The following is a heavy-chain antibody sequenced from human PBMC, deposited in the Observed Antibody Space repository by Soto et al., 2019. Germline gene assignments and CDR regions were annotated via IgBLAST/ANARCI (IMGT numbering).Heavy chain of an antibody. V-gene: IGHV1-2*04. CDR2: INPNSGGT. CDR3: ARAFDFWSGRYGMDV. CDR1: GYTFTGYY. D-gene: IGHD3-3*01. J-gene: IGHJ6*02. Sequence: ASVKVSCKASGYTFTGYYMHWVRQAPGQGLEWMGWINPNSGGTNYAQKFRGWVTMTRDTSISTAYMELSRLRSDDTAVYYCARAFDFWSGRYGMDVWGQGTTVTVSS.